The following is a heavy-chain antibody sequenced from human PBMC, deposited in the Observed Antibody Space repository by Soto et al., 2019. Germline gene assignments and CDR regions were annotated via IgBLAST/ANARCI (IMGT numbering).Heavy chain of an antibody. CDR1: GFTFSINY. CDR2: ITYDGSFQ. V-gene: IGHV3-30*18. Sequence: GSLTLSYAASGFTFSINYMSLVRQAPGKGLEWVAVITYDGSFQYYADSVKGRFTISRDNSKNTLSLHLNTLKPEDTAVYHCEKDRVGGTFYTPLAFWGQGTLVPVYS. J-gene: IGHJ4*02. D-gene: IGHD1-7*01. CDR3: EKDRVGGTFYTPLAF.